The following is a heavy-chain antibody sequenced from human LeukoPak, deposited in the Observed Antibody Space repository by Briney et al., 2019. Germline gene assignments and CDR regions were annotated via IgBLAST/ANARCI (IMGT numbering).Heavy chain of an antibody. CDR3: ARYTQHYGFDI. V-gene: IGHV1-8*01. CDR1: GYTSTSPD. D-gene: IGHD3-3*02. Sequence: RASVKVSCKASGYTSTSPDINWVRQATGRGLEWLGWMNPRDNTGYAQKFQGRVTLTRDKSINTAYMELSSLRSGDTAVYYCARYTQHYGFDIWGQGTMVTVSA. CDR2: MNPRDNT. J-gene: IGHJ3*02.